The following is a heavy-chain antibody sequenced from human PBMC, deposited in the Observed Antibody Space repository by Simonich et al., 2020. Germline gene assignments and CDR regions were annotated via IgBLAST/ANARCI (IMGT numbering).Heavy chain of an antibody. CDR2: IKQDGSEK. Sequence: EVQLVESGGGLVPPGGSLRLSCAASGFTFSSYWMSWVRQGPGKGLEWVANIKQDGSEKYYVDSGKGRFTISRDNAKNSLYLQMNSLRAEDTAVYYCARDGLGTAYYYYMDVWGKGTTVTVSS. J-gene: IGHJ6*03. V-gene: IGHV3-7*01. D-gene: IGHD7-27*01. CDR1: GFTFSSYW. CDR3: ARDGLGTAYYYYMDV.